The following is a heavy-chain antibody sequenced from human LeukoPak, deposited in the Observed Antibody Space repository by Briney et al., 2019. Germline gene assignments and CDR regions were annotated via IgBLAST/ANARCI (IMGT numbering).Heavy chain of an antibody. D-gene: IGHD2-15*01. CDR3: VKAGQGCLDY. CDR2: ITWNSGSI. J-gene: IGHJ4*02. V-gene: IGHV3-9*01. CDR1: GFTFDNYA. Sequence: GRSLRLSCAASGFTFDNYAMHWVRQAPGKGLEWVSGITWNSGSIGHADSVKGRFTISRDNAKNSLYLQMNSLRPEDTALYYCVKAGQGCLDYWGQGTLVTVSS.